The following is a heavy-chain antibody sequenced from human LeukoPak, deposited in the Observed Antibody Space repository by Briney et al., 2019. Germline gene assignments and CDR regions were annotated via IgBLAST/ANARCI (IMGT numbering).Heavy chain of an antibody. J-gene: IGHJ3*02. Sequence: PGGSLRLSCAASGFTFSSYWMSWVRQAPGKGLEWVANIKQGGSEKYYVDSVKGRFTISRDNAKNSLYLQMNSLRAEDTAVYYCARDGYSSGWYVGDAFDIWGQGTMVTVSS. CDR1: GFTFSSYW. D-gene: IGHD6-19*01. CDR2: IKQGGSEK. CDR3: ARDGYSSGWYVGDAFDI. V-gene: IGHV3-7*01.